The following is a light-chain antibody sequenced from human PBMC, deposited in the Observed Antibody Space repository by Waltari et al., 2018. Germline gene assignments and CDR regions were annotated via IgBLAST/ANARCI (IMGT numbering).Light chain of an antibody. V-gene: IGKV3-20*01. CDR1: QSISSTN. J-gene: IGKJ1*01. CDR3: QQYATSRT. CDR2: GVS. Sequence: IVLTQSPGTLSLSPGERATLSCRASQSISSTNVAWYRQKPGQAPRLLIYGVSTRATGIPDRFSGSGSGTDFTITISRLEPEDFAVYYCQQYATSRTFGQGTKVEL.